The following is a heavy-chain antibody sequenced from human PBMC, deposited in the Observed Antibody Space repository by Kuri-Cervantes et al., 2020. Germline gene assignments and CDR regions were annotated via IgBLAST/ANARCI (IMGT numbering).Heavy chain of an antibody. J-gene: IGHJ4*02. D-gene: IGHD5-18*01. CDR2: ISSSSSYI. CDR1: GLTVSNTY. CDR3: AREGTTDTAMVRSWVDY. Sequence: GESLKISCAVSGLTVSNTYMSWVRQAPGKGLEWVSSISSSSSYIYYADSVKGRFTISRDNAKNSLYLQMNSLRAEDTAVYYCAREGTTDTAMVRSWVDYWGQGTLVTVSS. V-gene: IGHV3-21*01.